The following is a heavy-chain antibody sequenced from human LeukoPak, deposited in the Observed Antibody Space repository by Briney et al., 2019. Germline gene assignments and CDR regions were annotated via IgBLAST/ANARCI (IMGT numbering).Heavy chain of an antibody. Sequence: PGGSLRLSCAASGFTFSSYWMHWVRQAPGKGLVWVSRFNSDGSSTRYADSVEGRFTISRDNAKNTLYLQMNSLRVEDTAVYYCARDGGSYFDYWGQGTLVTVSS. CDR3: ARDGGSYFDY. CDR1: GFTFSSYW. V-gene: IGHV3-74*01. D-gene: IGHD1-26*01. J-gene: IGHJ4*02. CDR2: FNSDGSST.